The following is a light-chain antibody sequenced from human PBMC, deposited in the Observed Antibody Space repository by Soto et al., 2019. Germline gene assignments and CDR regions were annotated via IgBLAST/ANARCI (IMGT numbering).Light chain of an antibody. J-gene: IGKJ5*01. CDR3: QQLNSYQIT. CDR1: QGISSY. V-gene: IGKV1-9*01. CDR2: DAS. Sequence: IQLTQSPSSLSASVGDRVTITCRASQGISSYLAWYQQKPGKAPKLLIYDASTLQSGVPSRFSGSGSGTDFTLTISSLQHEDSETYYCQQLNSYQITFGQGTRPE.